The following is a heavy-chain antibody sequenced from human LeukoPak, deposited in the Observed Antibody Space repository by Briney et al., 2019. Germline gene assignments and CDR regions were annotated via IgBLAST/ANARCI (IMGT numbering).Heavy chain of an antibody. CDR3: AKDRSGSYSQGLDY. J-gene: IGHJ4*02. CDR2: IRYDGSNK. D-gene: IGHD1-26*01. CDR1: GFTFSNYG. Sequence: PGGSLRLSCAASGFTFSNYGMHWVRQAPGEGLEWVAFIRYDGSNKYYADSVKGRFTISRDNSKNTLYLQMNSLRAEDTAVYYCAKDRSGSYSQGLDYWGQGTLVTVSS. V-gene: IGHV3-30*02.